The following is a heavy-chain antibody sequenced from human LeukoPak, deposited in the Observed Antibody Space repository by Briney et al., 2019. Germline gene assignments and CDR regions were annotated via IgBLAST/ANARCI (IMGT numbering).Heavy chain of an antibody. CDR2: IIPIFGTA. Sequence: SVKVSCKASGGTFGSYAISWVRQAPGQGLEWMGGIIPIFGTANYAQKFQGRVTITADKSTSTAYMELSSLRSEDTAVYYCAREGMDIVVVVAAMGAFDIWGQGTMVTVSS. CDR3: AREGMDIVVVVAAMGAFDI. V-gene: IGHV1-69*06. D-gene: IGHD2-15*01. CDR1: GGTFGSYA. J-gene: IGHJ3*02.